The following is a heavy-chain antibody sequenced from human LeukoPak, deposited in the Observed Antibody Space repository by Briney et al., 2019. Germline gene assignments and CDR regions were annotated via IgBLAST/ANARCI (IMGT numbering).Heavy chain of an antibody. V-gene: IGHV3-20*04. CDR3: ATGLEDSNIDY. CDR2: INWNGGST. Sequence: GGSLRLSCAASGFTFDDYGMSWVRQAPGKGLEWVSGINWNGGSTGYADSVKGRFTISRDNAKNSVLLEINSLRVEDTAVYYCATGLEDSNIDYWGQGTLVTVSS. J-gene: IGHJ4*02. CDR1: GFTFDDYG.